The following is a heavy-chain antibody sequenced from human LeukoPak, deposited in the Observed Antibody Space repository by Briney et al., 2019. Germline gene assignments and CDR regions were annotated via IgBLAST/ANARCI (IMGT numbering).Heavy chain of an antibody. CDR3: ARRSSIATRLFDY. V-gene: IGHV5-51*01. CDR1: GYSFTSYW. J-gene: IGHJ4*02. Sequence: GESLKISCTGSGYSFTSYWIGWVRQMPGKGLEWMGIIYPGDSDTIYSPSFQGQVTISADKSISTAYLQWSSLKASDTAIYYCARRSSIATRLFDYWGQGTLVTVSS. CDR2: IYPGDSDT. D-gene: IGHD6-6*01.